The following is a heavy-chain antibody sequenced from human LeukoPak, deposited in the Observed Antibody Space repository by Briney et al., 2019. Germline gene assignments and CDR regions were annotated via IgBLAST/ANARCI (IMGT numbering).Heavy chain of an antibody. CDR3: SRGIWEDY. J-gene: IGHJ4*02. V-gene: IGHV3-66*01. CDR1: GFSVINNY. CDR2: IYSGGST. Sequence: PGGSLRLSCAASGFSVINNYMNWVRQAPGKGLEWVSVIYSGGSTYYADSVKGRFTISRDKSKNMLYLQMNSLRVEDTAVYYCSRGIWEDYWGQGTLVTVSS. D-gene: IGHD1-26*01.